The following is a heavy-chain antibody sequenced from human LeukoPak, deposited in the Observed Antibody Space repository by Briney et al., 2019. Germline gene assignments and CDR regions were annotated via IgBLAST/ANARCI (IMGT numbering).Heavy chain of an antibody. CDR3: ARDPSIAAAFDY. J-gene: IGHJ4*02. CDR2: ISYDGSNK. Sequence: GGSLRLSCAASGFTFSSFGVHWVRQAPGKGLEWVAVISYDGSNKYYADSVKGRFTISRDNSKNTLYLEMNSLRADDTAVYYCARDPSIAAAFDYWGQGTLVTVSS. D-gene: IGHD6-13*01. V-gene: IGHV3-30*04. CDR1: GFTFSSFG.